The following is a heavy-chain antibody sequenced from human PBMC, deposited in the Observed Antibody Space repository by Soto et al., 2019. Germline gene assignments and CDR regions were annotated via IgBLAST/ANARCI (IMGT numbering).Heavy chain of an antibody. V-gene: IGHV5-51*01. Sequence: GESLKISCKGSGYSFTSYWIGWVRQMPGKGLEWMGIIYPGDSDTRYSPSFQGQVTISADKSISTAYLQWSSLKASDTAMYYCARYTPPYDFWSGYPYYSGMDVWGQGTTVTVSS. J-gene: IGHJ6*02. CDR1: GYSFTSYW. CDR2: IYPGDSDT. CDR3: ARYTPPYDFWSGYPYYSGMDV. D-gene: IGHD3-3*01.